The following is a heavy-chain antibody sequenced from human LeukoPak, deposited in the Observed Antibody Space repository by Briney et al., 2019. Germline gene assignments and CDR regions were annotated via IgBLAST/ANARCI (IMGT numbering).Heavy chain of an antibody. J-gene: IGHJ4*02. V-gene: IGHV4-30-2*01. D-gene: IGHD1-1*01. Sequence: PSETLSLTCAVSGGSISSGGYSWSWIRQPPGKGLEWIGYIYHSGSTYYNPSLKSRVTISVDRSKNQFSLKLSSVTAADTAVYYCAKWHERLLAFDSWGQGTLVTVSS. CDR3: AKWHERLLAFDS. CDR2: IYHSGST. CDR1: GGSISSGGYS.